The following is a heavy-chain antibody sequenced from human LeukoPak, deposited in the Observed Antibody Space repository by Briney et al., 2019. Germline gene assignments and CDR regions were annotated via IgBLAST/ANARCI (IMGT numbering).Heavy chain of an antibody. V-gene: IGHV1-18*01. J-gene: IGHJ4*02. D-gene: IGHD3-9*01. CDR3: AGAGPYYDILTGYQIDY. CDR1: GYTFTSYG. Sequence: ASVKVSCKASGYTFTSYGISWVRQAPGQGLEWMGWISAYNGNTNYAQKLQGRVTMTTDTSTSTAYMELRSLRSDDTAVYYCAGAGPYYDILTGYQIDYWGQGTLVTVSS. CDR2: ISAYNGNT.